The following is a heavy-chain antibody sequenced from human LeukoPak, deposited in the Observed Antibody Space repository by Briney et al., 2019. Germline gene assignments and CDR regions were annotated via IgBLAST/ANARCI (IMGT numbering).Heavy chain of an antibody. CDR1: GFTFSSYS. V-gene: IGHV3-21*01. CDR3: ARDLIVVVPAAINNYYYYGMDV. Sequence: GGSLRLSCAASGFTFSSYSMNWVRQAPGKGLEWVSSISSSSSYIYYADSVKGLFTISRDNAKNSLYLQMNSLRAEDTAVYYCARDLIVVVPAAINNYYYYGMDVWGQGTTVTVSS. J-gene: IGHJ6*02. D-gene: IGHD2-2*01. CDR2: ISSSSSYI.